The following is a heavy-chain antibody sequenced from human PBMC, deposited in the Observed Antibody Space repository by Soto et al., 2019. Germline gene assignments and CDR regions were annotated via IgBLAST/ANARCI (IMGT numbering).Heavy chain of an antibody. CDR3: ARGSSSSWSYFDY. CDR2: IYYSGST. D-gene: IGHD6-13*01. V-gene: IGHV4-31*03. Sequence: SETLSLTCTVSGGSISSGGYYWSWIRQHPGKGLEWIGYIYYSGSTYYNPSLKSRVTISVDTSKNQFSLKLSSVTAAYTAVYYCARGSSSSWSYFDYWGQGTLVTVPS. CDR1: GGSISSGGYY. J-gene: IGHJ4*02.